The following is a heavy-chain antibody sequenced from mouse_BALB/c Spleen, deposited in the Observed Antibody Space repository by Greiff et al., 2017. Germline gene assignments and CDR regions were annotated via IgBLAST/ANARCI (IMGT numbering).Heavy chain of an antibody. CDR1: GYTFTSYT. J-gene: IGHJ1*01. V-gene: IGHV1-4*01. D-gene: IGHD2-3*01. CDR2: INPSSGYT. Sequence: VQLQQSGAELARPGASVKMSCKASGYTFTSYTMHWVKQRPGQGLEWIGYINPSSGYTNYNQKFKDKATLTADKSSSTAYMQLSSLTSEDSAVYYCARGGDYDGYVYWYFDVWGAGTTVTVSS. CDR3: ARGGDYDGYVYWYFDV.